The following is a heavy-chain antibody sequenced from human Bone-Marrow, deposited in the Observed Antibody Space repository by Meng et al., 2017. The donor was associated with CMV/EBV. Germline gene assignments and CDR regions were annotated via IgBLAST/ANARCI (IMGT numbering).Heavy chain of an antibody. CDR3: ASEFLRGYSSKGYGMDV. CDR2: IYYSGST. Sequence: SETLSLTCTVSGGSISSGGYYWSWIRQHPGKGLEWIGYIYYSGSTYYNPSLKRRVTMSIDMSKNQFSLKLSSLIAADTAVYYCASEFLRGYSSKGYGMDVWGQGSTVTVSS. D-gene: IGHD5-18*01. J-gene: IGHJ6*02. V-gene: IGHV4-31*03. CDR1: GGSISSGGYY.